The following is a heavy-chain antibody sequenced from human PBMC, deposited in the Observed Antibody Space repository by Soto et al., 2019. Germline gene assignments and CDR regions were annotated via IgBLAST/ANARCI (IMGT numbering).Heavy chain of an antibody. CDR2: IKQDGSEK. CDR3: ASSPYYCSSTSRGVFIPLY. D-gene: IGHD2-2*01. V-gene: IGHV3-7*01. Sequence: EVQLVESGGGLVQPGGSLRLSCAASGFTFSSYWMSWVRQAPGKGLEWVANIKQDGSEKYYVDSVKGRFTISRDNAKNSLYLQMNSLRAEDTAVYYCASSPYYCSSTSRGVFIPLYWGQGTLVTVSS. J-gene: IGHJ4*02. CDR1: GFTFSSYW.